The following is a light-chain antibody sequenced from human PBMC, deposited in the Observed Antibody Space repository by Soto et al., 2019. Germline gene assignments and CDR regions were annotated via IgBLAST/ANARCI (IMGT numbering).Light chain of an antibody. CDR1: QTIFGW. CDR3: QQSHSSPYT. V-gene: IGKV1-5*03. CDR2: KAS. J-gene: IGKJ2*01. Sequence: DIQMTQSPATLSASVGDTVIITCRASQTIFGWLAWYQQKPGTAPNLLIYKASSLQRGVPSRFSGSGSGTEFTLTISSLQPDDFATYYRQQSHSSPYTFGKGTTLEMK.